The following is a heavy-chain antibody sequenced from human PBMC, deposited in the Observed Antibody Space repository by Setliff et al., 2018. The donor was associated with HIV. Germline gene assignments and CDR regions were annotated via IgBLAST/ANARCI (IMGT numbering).Heavy chain of an antibody. CDR3: ARARLNYGVELLDAFDI. Sequence: AGGSLRLSCAASGFTFNNNGMSWVRQAPGKGLEWVSGITSNGGRTGYADSVKGRFTISRDNAKNSLYLQMNSLRVEDTAVYYCARARLNYGVELLDAFDIWGQGTMVTVSS. CDR1: GFTFNNNG. D-gene: IGHD4-17*01. J-gene: IGHJ3*02. V-gene: IGHV3-20*04. CDR2: ITSNGGRT.